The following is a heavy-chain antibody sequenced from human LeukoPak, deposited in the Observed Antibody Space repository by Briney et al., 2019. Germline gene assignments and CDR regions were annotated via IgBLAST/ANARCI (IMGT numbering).Heavy chain of an antibody. J-gene: IGHJ4*02. V-gene: IGHV1-3*01. CDR3: ASSGWYGAGSFDY. D-gene: IGHD6-19*01. Sequence: ASVKVSCKASGYTFTSYAMRWVRQAPGQRLEWMGWINAGNGNTKYSQKFQGRVTITRDTSASTAYMELSSLRSEDTAVYYCASSGWYGAGSFDYWGQGTLVTVSS. CDR2: INAGNGNT. CDR1: GYTFTSYA.